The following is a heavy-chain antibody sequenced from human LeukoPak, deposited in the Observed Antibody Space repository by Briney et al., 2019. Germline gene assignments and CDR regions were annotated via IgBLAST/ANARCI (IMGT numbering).Heavy chain of an antibody. Sequence: GGSVRLSCTASGLTFSTSGFIWVRQAPGKGLEWVAAIGPTCSDRHHAESIKGRVTISRDNANNFLYLQMTSLRAEDKAVYYCATETNGRHYDYWGQGTLLTVSS. D-gene: IGHD1-14*01. CDR3: ATETNGRHYDY. CDR2: IGPTCSDR. J-gene: IGHJ4*02. V-gene: IGHV3-21*06. CDR1: GLTFSTSG.